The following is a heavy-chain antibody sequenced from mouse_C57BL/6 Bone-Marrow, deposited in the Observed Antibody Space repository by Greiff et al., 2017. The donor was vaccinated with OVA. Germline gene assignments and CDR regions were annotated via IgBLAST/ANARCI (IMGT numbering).Heavy chain of an antibody. Sequence: EVKLQQSGPELVKPGASVKISCKASGYTFTDYYMNWVKQSHGKSLEWIGDINPNNGGTSYNQKFKGKATLTVDKSSSTAYMELRSLTSEDSAVYYCARLGAYWGQGTTLTVSS. CDR3: ARLGAY. J-gene: IGHJ2*01. V-gene: IGHV1-26*01. CDR2: INPNNGGT. CDR1: GYTFTDYY.